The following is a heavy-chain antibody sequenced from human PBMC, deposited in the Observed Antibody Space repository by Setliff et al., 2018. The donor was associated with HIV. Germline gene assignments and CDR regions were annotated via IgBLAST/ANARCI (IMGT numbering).Heavy chain of an antibody. CDR2: INPNSGGT. CDR3: ARDRYYDSSGYYWFDAFDI. Sequence: ASVKVSCKASGYTFTGYYMRWVRQAPGQGLEWMGWINPNSGGTNYAQKFQGRVTMTRDTSISTAYMELSRLRSDDTAVYYCARDRYYDSSGYYWFDAFDIWGQGTMVTVSS. D-gene: IGHD3-22*01. J-gene: IGHJ3*02. CDR1: GYTFTGYY. V-gene: IGHV1-2*02.